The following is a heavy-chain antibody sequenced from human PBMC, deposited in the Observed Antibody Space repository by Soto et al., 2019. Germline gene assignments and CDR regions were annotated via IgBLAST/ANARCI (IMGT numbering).Heavy chain of an antibody. Sequence: GGSLIVSCAASGFTFSSYGMHWVRQAPGKGLEWVAVIWYDGSNKYYADSVKGRFTISRDNSKNTLYLQMNSLRAEDTAVYYCARAPSGYDSLYYYGMDVWGQGTTVTVS. CDR2: IWYDGSNK. D-gene: IGHD5-12*01. J-gene: IGHJ6*02. V-gene: IGHV3-33*01. CDR1: GFTFSSYG. CDR3: ARAPSGYDSLYYYGMDV.